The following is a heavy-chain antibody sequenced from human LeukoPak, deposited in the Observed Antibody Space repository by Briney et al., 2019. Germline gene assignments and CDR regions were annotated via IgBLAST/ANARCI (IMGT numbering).Heavy chain of an antibody. CDR2: IIPIFGTA. CDR1: GGTFSSYA. Sequence: SVKVSCKASGGTFSSYAISWVRQAPGQGLEWMGGIIPIFGTANYAQKFQGRVTITADESTSTAHMELSSLRSEDTAVYYCARGEGAEVVVAATFDYWGQGTLVTVSS. V-gene: IGHV1-69*13. D-gene: IGHD2-15*01. CDR3: ARGEGAEVVVAATFDY. J-gene: IGHJ4*02.